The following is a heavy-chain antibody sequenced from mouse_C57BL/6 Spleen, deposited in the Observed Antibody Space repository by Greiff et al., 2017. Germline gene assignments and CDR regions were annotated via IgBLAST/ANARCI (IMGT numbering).Heavy chain of an antibody. V-gene: IGHV14-2*01. Sequence: EVMLVESGAELVKPGASVKLSCTASGFNIKDYYMHWVKQRTEQGLEWIGRIDPEDGETKYAPKFQGKATITADTSSNTAYLQLSSLTSEDTAVYYCASSYGRSLAWLAYWGQGTLVTVSA. J-gene: IGHJ3*01. CDR3: ASSYGRSLAWLAY. CDR2: IDPEDGET. CDR1: GFNIKDYY. D-gene: IGHD1-1*01.